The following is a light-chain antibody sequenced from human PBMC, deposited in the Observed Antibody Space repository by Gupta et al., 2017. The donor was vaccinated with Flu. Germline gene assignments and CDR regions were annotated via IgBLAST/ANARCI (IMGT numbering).Light chain of an antibody. CDR1: SSNIGSNT. V-gene: IGLV1-44*01. CDR2: SNN. CDR3: ATWDDSLNGWV. J-gene: IGLJ3*02. Sequence: QSVLTQPPSASVPPGQTVTISCSGSSSNIGSNTVNWYQQIPGAAPKLLIYSNNQRPSGLPDRFPGSKSGTSAPLAISGLQSEDEADYYCATWDDSLNGWVFGGGTKLTVL.